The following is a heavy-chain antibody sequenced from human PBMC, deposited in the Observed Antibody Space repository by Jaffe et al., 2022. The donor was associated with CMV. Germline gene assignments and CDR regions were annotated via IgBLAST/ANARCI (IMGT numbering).Heavy chain of an antibody. CDR2: IYWNDDK. D-gene: IGHD3-22*01. CDR3: AHRSRGYKWLLLRLGQGWFDP. J-gene: IGHJ5*02. CDR1: GFSLSTSGVG. V-gene: IGHV2-5*01. Sequence: QITLKESGPTLVKPTQTLTLTCTFSGFSLSTSGVGVGWIRQPPGKALEWLALIYWNDDKRYSPSLKSRLTITKDTSKNQVVLTMTNMDPVDTATYYCAHRSRGYKWLLLRLGQGWFDPWGQGTLVTVSS.